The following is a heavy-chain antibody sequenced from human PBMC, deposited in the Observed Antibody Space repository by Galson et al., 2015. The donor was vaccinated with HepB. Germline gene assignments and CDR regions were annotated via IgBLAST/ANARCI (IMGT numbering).Heavy chain of an antibody. D-gene: IGHD2-15*01. J-gene: IGHJ2*01. Sequence: SLRLSCAASGFTFSSYGMHWVRQAPGKGLEWVACIRADGSNKYSADSVKGRFTISRDNSKNTLYLQMNSLRPEDTAVYYCAKDLRVGDWYFDLWGRGTLVTVSS. V-gene: IGHV3-30*02. CDR3: AKDLRVGDWYFDL. CDR2: IRADGSNK. CDR1: GFTFSSYG.